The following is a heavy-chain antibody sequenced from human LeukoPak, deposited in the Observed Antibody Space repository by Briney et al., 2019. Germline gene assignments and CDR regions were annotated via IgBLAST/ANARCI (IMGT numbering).Heavy chain of an antibody. J-gene: IGHJ4*02. Sequence: ASVKVSCKAPGYTFTGYYMHWVRQAPGQGLGWMGWINPNSGVTYYAQKFQGRVSMTRDTSISTAYMEVSRLRSDDSALYYCAKLSTPNLYYFDYWGQGTLVTVSS. CDR1: GYTFTGYY. V-gene: IGHV1-2*02. D-gene: IGHD3-16*02. CDR3: AKLSTPNLYYFDY. CDR2: INPNSGVT.